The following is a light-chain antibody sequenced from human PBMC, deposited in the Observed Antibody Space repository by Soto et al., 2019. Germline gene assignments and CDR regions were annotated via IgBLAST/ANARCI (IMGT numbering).Light chain of an antibody. J-gene: IGKJ1*01. Sequence: EIELTQSPGTLSLSPGERATICCRASQSVSSRSLAWYQQKPGQAPRLLTSGASSRAADIPDRFSGSGSGTDFTLTINRLELEEFAGYYCQQYDSSPRTFGQGTKV. V-gene: IGKV3-20*01. CDR2: GAS. CDR1: QSVSSRS. CDR3: QQYDSSPRT.